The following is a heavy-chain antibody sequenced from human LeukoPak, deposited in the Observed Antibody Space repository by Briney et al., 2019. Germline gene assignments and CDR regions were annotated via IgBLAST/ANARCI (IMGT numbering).Heavy chain of an antibody. J-gene: IGHJ4*02. D-gene: IGHD3-22*01. Sequence: GGSLRLSCAASGFTFDDYGMSWVRQAPGKGLEWVSGINWNGGSTGYADSVKGRFTISRDNAKNSLYLQMNSLRAEDTAVYYCARVRNYYDSSGYYSSSFDYWGQGTLVTVSS. CDR3: ARVRNYYDSSGYYSSSFDY. CDR2: INWNGGST. V-gene: IGHV3-20*04. CDR1: GFTFDDYG.